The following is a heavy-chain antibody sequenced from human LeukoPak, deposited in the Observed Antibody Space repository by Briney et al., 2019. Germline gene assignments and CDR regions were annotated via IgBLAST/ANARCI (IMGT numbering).Heavy chain of an antibody. J-gene: IGHJ4*02. CDR3: ARDETGTLDY. D-gene: IGHD1-1*01. V-gene: IGHV3-66*02. CDR1: GFTVSNNY. CDR2: IYSGGNT. Sequence: GGSLRLSCAASGFTVSNNYMSWVRQAPGKGLEWVSVIYSGGNTYYADSVKGRFTISRDNSKNTLYLQMNCLRGEDTAVYYCARDETGTLDYWGQGTLVTVSS.